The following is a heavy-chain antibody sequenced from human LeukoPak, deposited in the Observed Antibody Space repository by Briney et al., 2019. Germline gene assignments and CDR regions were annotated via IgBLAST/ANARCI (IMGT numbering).Heavy chain of an antibody. J-gene: IGHJ5*02. CDR3: ARDNGGWFDT. CDR1: EFIFSDYW. D-gene: IGHD3-10*01. V-gene: IGHV3-7*03. CDR2: IKQGGREE. Sequence: GGSLRLSCVASEFIFSDYWMSWVRQAPGKGLEWVANIKQGGREEKYVSSVKGRSAISRDDAKSTLYLQMDSLSGDDTAVYYCARDNGGWFDTWGRGTLVTVPS.